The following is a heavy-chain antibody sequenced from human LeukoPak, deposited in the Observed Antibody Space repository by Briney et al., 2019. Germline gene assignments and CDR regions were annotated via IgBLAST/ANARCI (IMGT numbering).Heavy chain of an antibody. D-gene: IGHD2-21*02. CDR1: GGSISTYY. Sequence: SETLSLTCTMSGGSISGGSISTYYWTWIRQPPGKVLEWIGYVFYSGSANYNPSLKSRVTISLDMSKNQFSLNLNSVTAADTAVYYCARHVVVVTATNWFDPWGQGTLVTVSS. CDR2: VFYSGSA. CDR3: ARHVVVVTATNWFDP. V-gene: IGHV4-59*01. J-gene: IGHJ5*02.